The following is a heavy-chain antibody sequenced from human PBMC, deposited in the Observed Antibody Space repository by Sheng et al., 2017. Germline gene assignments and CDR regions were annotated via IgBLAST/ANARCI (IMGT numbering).Heavy chain of an antibody. CDR1: GGSISSSSYY. J-gene: IGHJ5*02. CDR2: IYYSGST. CDR3: ASIYDSSGYTSP. D-gene: IGHD3-22*01. V-gene: IGHV4-39*07. Sequence: QLQLQESGPGLVKPSETLSLTCTVSGGSISSSSYYWGWIRQPPGKGLEWIGSIYYSGSTYYNPSLKSRVTISVDTSKNQFSLKLSSVTAADTAVYYCASIYDSSGYTSPWGQGTLVTVSS.